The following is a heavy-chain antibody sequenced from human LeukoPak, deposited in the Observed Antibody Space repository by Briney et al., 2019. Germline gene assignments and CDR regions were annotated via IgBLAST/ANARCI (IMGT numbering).Heavy chain of an antibody. D-gene: IGHD3-10*01. CDR2: INHSGST. V-gene: IGHV4-39*07. J-gene: IGHJ4*02. CDR1: GGSISASNYY. Sequence: PSETLSLTCTVSGGSISASNYYWGWIRQPPGKGLEWIGEINHSGSTNYNPSLKSRVTISVDTSKNQFSLKLSSVTAADTAVYYCARGLGVPFDDYWGQGTLVTVSS. CDR3: ARGLGVPFDDY.